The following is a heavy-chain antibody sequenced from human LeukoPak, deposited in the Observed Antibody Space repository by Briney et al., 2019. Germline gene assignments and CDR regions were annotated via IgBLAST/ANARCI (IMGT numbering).Heavy chain of an antibody. D-gene: IGHD6-19*01. CDR1: GGTFSSSA. CDR3: ARGRIAVADAEVYNWFDP. J-gene: IGHJ5*02. CDR2: INPNSGGT. V-gene: IGHV1-2*02. Sequence: GASVKVSCKASGGTFSSSAISWVRQAPGQGLEWMGWINPNSGGTNYAQKFQGRVTMTRDTSISTAYMELSRLRSDDTAVYYCARGRIAVADAEVYNWFDPWGQGTLVTVSS.